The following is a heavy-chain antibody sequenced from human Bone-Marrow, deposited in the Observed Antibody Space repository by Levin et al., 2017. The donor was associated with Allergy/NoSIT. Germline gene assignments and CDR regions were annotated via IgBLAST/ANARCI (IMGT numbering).Heavy chain of an antibody. Sequence: GESLKISCKASGYPFTSYDINWVRQATGQGLEWMGWMNPNSGNTGYAQKFQGRVTMTRNTSISTAYMEQSSLRSEDTAVYYCARSQPYYDFWSGSIYYYSGMDVWGQGTTVTVSS. CDR2: MNPNSGNT. V-gene: IGHV1-8*01. D-gene: IGHD3-3*01. CDR3: ARSQPYYDFWSGSIYYYSGMDV. J-gene: IGHJ6*02. CDR1: GYPFTSYD.